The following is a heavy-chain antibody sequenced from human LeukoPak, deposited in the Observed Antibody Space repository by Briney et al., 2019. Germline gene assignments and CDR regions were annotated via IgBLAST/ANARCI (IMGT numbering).Heavy chain of an antibody. V-gene: IGHV1-2*06. J-gene: IGHJ4*02. CDR2: INPNSGGT. CDR3: ARGDNSGYPRDD. CDR1: GYTFTGYY. Sequence: ASVKVSCKASGYTFTGYYMHWVRQAPGQGLEWMGRINPNSGGTSYAQKFQGRVTMTRDTSISTAYMELRRLRSDDTAVYYCARGDNSGYPRDDWGQGTLVTVSS. D-gene: IGHD3-22*01.